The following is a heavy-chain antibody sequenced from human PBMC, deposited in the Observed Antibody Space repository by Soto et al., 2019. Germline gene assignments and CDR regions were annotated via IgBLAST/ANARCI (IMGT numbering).Heavy chain of an antibody. CDR2: IRSKAYGGTT. D-gene: IGHD3-9*01. CDR1: GFTFGDYA. Sequence: EVQLVESGGGLVKPGRSLRLSCTASGFTFGDYAMSWFRQAPGKGLEWVGFIRSKAYGGTTEYAASVKGRFTISRDDSKSIAYLQMNSLKTEDTAVYYCTRDMPYPGYDILTGYWHYFDYWGQGTLVTVSS. V-gene: IGHV3-49*05. CDR3: TRDMPYPGYDILTGYWHYFDY. J-gene: IGHJ4*02.